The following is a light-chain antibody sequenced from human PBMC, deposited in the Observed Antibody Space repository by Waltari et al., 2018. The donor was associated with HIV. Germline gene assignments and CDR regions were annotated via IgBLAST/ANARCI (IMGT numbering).Light chain of an antibody. CDR2: DAS. Sequence: EIVLTQSPATLSLSPGERATLSCRATQSVSSFLAWYQQKPGQAPRLRIYDASNRSTGIPARFSGSGSGTDFTLTISSLEPEDFAVHYCQQRSNWSLVTFGGGTKVEIK. J-gene: IGKJ4*01. CDR3: QQRSNWSLVT. V-gene: IGKV3-11*01. CDR1: QSVSSF.